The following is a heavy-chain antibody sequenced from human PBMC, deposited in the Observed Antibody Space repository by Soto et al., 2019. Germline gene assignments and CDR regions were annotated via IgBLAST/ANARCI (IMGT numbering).Heavy chain of an antibody. CDR1: GFTFSSYS. J-gene: IGHJ6*02. Sequence: GESLRLSCAASGFTFSSYSMNWVRQAPGKGLEWVSSISSSSSYIYYADSVKGRFTISRDNAKNSLYLQMNSLRAEDTAVYYCARDPPDYLGYYYYGMDVWGQGTTVTVSS. V-gene: IGHV3-21*01. CDR3: ARDPPDYLGYYYYGMDV. CDR2: ISSSSSYI. D-gene: IGHD4-17*01.